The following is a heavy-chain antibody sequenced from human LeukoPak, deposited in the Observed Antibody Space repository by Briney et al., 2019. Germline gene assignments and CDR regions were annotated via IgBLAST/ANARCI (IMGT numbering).Heavy chain of an antibody. CDR3: ARGRDYYDSSRYYYGMDV. CDR1: GGSISSYY. Sequence: PSETLSLTCTVSGGSISSYYWGWIRQPPGKGLEWIGYIYYSGSTNYNPSLKSRVTISVDTSKNQFSLKLSSVTAADTAVYYCARGRDYYDSSRYYYGMDVWGQGTTVTVSS. D-gene: IGHD3-22*01. CDR2: IYYSGST. V-gene: IGHV4-59*01. J-gene: IGHJ6*02.